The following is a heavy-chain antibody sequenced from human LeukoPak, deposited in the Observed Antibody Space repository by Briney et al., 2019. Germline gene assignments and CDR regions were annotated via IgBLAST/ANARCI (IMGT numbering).Heavy chain of an antibody. Sequence: ASVKVSCKASGYTFTSYGISWVRQAPGQGLEWMGWISAYNGNTNYARKLQGRVTMTTDTSTSTAYMELRSLRSDDTAVYYCVGYGDYENDAFDIWGQGTMVTVSS. CDR2: ISAYNGNT. V-gene: IGHV1-18*01. CDR1: GYTFTSYG. D-gene: IGHD4-17*01. J-gene: IGHJ3*02. CDR3: VGYGDYENDAFDI.